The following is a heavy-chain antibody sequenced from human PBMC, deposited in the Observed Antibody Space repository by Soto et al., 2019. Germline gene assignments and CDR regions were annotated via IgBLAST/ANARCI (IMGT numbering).Heavy chain of an antibody. CDR2: IIPRVAAP. Sequence: QVLLVQSGAEVRKPGSSVKVSCKTSGGTFSSFAISWVRLAPGQGLEWMGVIIPRVAAPTYALRFQGRGSITADESTSTAYMELNSLTSDDTAVYYCARDRVMRGNSFYYGMDVWGQGSTVTVSS. J-gene: IGHJ6*02. CDR3: ARDRVMRGNSFYYGMDV. D-gene: IGHD3-10*01. V-gene: IGHV1-69*12. CDR1: GGTFSSFA.